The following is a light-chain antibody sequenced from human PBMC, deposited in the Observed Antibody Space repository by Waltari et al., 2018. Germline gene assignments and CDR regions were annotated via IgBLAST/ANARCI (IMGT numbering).Light chain of an antibody. J-gene: IGKJ1*01. CDR3: HQCYTTPLT. CDR2: DSS. CDR1: QRLSRL. Sequence: DIQMTQFPSSLTSTVQDRLTFPCRARQRLSRLLNWYQQKPGKAPQLLIYDSSNLQTGVPSRFSGSGSGTDFTLTISSLLPEDFATYYCHQCYTTPLTFGQGTRVEIK. V-gene: IGKV1-39*01.